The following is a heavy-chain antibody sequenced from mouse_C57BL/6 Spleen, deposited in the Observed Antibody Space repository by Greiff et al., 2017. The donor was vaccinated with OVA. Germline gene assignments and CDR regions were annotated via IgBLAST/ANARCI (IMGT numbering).Heavy chain of an antibody. V-gene: IGHV2-6-1*01. J-gene: IGHJ4*01. CDR2: IWSDGST. Sequence: QVQLKESGPGLVAPSQSLSITCTVSGFSLTSYGVHWVRQPPGKGLEWLVVIWSDGSTTYNSALKSRLSISKDNSKSQVFLKMNSLHTDDTAMYYCARHGGSSYGYAMDYWGQGTSVTVSS. CDR3: ARHGGSSYGYAMDY. CDR1: GFSLTSYG. D-gene: IGHD1-1*01.